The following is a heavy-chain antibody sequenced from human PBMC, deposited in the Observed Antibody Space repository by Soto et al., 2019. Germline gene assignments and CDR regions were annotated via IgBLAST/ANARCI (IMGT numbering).Heavy chain of an antibody. CDR2: MNPNSGNT. J-gene: IGHJ6*02. D-gene: IGHD2-2*02. CDR1: GYTFTSYD. CDR3: ARGRGYCSSTSCYTLGGMDV. V-gene: IGHV1-8*01. Sequence: ASVEVSCKXSGYTFTSYDINWVRQATGQGLEWMGWMNPNSGNTGYAQKFQGRVTMTRNTSISTAYMELSSLRSEDTAVYYCARGRGYCSSTSCYTLGGMDVWGQGTTVTVSS.